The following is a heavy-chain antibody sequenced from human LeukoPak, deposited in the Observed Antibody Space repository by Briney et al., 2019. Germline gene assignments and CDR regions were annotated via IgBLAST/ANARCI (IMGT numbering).Heavy chain of an antibody. CDR1: GGTFSSYA. J-gene: IGHJ5*02. CDR3: AKEREGGGVLDT. Sequence: ASVRVSCKLSGGTFSSYAYSWVRQAPGHGLQWVGGIIPIYRTTKYGQNFQGRVTITADESTGTAFMELTSLRSEDTAVYYCAKEREGGGVLDTWGQGTPVTVSS. D-gene: IGHD4/OR15-4a*01. CDR2: IIPIYRTT. V-gene: IGHV1-69*01.